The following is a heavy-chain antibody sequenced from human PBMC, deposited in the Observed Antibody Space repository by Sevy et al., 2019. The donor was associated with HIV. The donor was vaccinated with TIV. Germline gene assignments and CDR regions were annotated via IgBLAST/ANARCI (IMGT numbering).Heavy chain of an antibody. CDR2: IYSSGSS. CDR3: ARSSGYSYGDFDY. CDR1: GGSISSNY. Sequence: SETLSLTCTVSGGSISSNYWRWIRQPPGKGLEWIGYIYSSGSSYNPSLKSRVSISMDTSKNQFSLKLNSVTAADTAVYYCARSSGYSYGDFDYWGQGTLVTVSS. J-gene: IGHJ4*02. V-gene: IGHV4-59*01. D-gene: IGHD5-18*01.